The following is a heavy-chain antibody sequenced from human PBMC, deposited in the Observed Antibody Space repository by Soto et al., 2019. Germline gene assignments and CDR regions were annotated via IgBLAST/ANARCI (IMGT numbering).Heavy chain of an antibody. V-gene: IGHV3-30-3*01. CDR1: GFTFSSYA. J-gene: IGHJ6*02. CDR3: ARDQPAARPYYYYGMDV. Sequence: QVQLVESGGDVVQPGRSLRLSCAASGFTFSSYAMHWVRQAPGKGLEWVAVISYDGSNKYYADSVKGRFTISRDNSKNTLYLQMNSLRAEDTAVYYCARDQPAARPYYYYGMDVWGQGTTVTVSS. CDR2: ISYDGSNK. D-gene: IGHD6-6*01.